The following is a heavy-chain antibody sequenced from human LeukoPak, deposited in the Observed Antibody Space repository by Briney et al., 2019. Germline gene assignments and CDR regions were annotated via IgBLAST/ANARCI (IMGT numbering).Heavy chain of an antibody. CDR2: ISGSGGST. V-gene: IGHV3-23*01. Sequence: PGGSLRLSCAASGFTFSSYAMNWVRQAPGKGPEWVSHISGSGGSTYYADSVKGRFTISRDNPKNTLYLQMNSLRAEDTAIYYCAKVDYGDYGAYFDHWGRGTLVTVSS. J-gene: IGHJ4*02. D-gene: IGHD4-17*01. CDR3: AKVDYGDYGAYFDH. CDR1: GFTFSSYA.